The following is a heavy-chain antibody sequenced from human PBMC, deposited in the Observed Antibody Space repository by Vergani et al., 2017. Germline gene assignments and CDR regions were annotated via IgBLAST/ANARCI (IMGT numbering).Heavy chain of an antibody. Sequence: QVQLQESGPGLVKPSETLSLTCTVSGGSISSYYWSWIRQPPGKGLEWIGYIYYSGSTNYHPSLKSRVTISVDTSKNQFSLKLSSVTAADTAVYYCARGGGDCSSTSCYSGNSYYGMDVWGQGTTVTVSS. D-gene: IGHD2-2*02. CDR3: ARGGGDCSSTSCYSGNSYYGMDV. CDR2: IYYSGST. V-gene: IGHV4-59*01. CDR1: GGSISSYY. J-gene: IGHJ6*02.